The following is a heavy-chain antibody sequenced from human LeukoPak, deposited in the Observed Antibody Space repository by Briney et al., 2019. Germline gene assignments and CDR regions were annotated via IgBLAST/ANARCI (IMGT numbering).Heavy chain of an antibody. D-gene: IGHD5-12*01. CDR1: GYSFATYW. V-gene: IGHV5-51*01. CDR2: NYPGDSDT. CDR3: ARRVSSSGFDAFDV. Sequence: GEPLKISCKGSGYSFATYWISWARKMPGKGLEWMGINYPGDSDTTYSPSFQGQVTMSADKSISTAYLQWSSLKASDTAMYYCARRVSSSGFDAFDVWGQGTMVTVSS. J-gene: IGHJ3*01.